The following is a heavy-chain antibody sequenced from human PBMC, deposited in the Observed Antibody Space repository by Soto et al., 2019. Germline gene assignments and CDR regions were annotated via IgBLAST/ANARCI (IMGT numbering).Heavy chain of an antibody. CDR1: GFTFSSYA. CDR3: EKERSGEDAFDI. V-gene: IGHV3-23*01. CDR2: LSGSGGST. D-gene: IGHD7-27*01. Sequence: LSLTCAASGFTFSSYAMSWVRPAPGKGLEWVSALSGSGGSTYYADSVKGRFTISRDKSKNTLYLQMNSLRAEDTAVYYCEKERSGEDAFDIWGQGTMVTVSS. J-gene: IGHJ3*02.